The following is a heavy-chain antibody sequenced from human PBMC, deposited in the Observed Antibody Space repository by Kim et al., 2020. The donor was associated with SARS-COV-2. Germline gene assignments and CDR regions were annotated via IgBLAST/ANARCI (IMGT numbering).Heavy chain of an antibody. V-gene: IGHV3-48*03. D-gene: IGHD5-18*01. CDR2: ISSSGSTI. Sequence: GGSLRLSCAASGFTFSSYEMNWVRQAPGKGLEWVSYISSSGSTIYYADSVKGRFTISRDNAKNSLYLQMNSLRAEDTAVYYCARINWIQLWFVEDWFDPWGQGTLVTVSS. CDR1: GFTFSSYE. CDR3: ARINWIQLWFVEDWFDP. J-gene: IGHJ5*02.